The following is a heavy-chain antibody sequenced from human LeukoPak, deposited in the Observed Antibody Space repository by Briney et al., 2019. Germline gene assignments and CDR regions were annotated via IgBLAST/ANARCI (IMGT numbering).Heavy chain of an antibody. Sequence: GGSLRLSCAPSGFTVSSNYMSWVRQAPGKGLERVSVIYSGGDTFYADSVKGRFTISRDNSKNTLYLQMNSLRAEDTAVYYCAAKVELRSNGPYFNSWGQGTLVTVSS. CDR3: AAKVELRSNGPYFNS. V-gene: IGHV3-53*01. D-gene: IGHD1-7*01. J-gene: IGHJ4*02. CDR1: GFTVSSNY. CDR2: IYSGGDT.